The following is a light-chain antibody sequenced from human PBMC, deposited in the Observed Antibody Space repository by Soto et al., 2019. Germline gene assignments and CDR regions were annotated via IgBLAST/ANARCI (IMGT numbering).Light chain of an antibody. CDR2: DVS. J-gene: IGLJ2*01. Sequence: QSALTQPASVSGSPGQSITIPCTGTSSDVGGYNYVSWYQHHPGKAPKLMIYDVSNRPSGVSNRFSGSKSGNTASLTISGLQAEDEAHYYCTSYTSSSTVVFGGGTKVTVL. CDR3: TSYTSSSTVV. V-gene: IGLV2-14*03. CDR1: SSDVGGYNY.